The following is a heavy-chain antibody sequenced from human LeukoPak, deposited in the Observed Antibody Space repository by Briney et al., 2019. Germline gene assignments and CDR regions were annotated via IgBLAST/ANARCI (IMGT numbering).Heavy chain of an antibody. Sequence: SESLSLTCAVYGGSFSGYYWSWIRQPPGKGLEWIGEINHSGSTNYNPSLKSRVTISVDTSKYQFSLKLSSVTAADTAVYYCARTGTYYDYVWGSYRYYYFDYWGQGTLVTVSS. D-gene: IGHD3-16*02. J-gene: IGHJ4*02. CDR3: ARTGTYYDYVWGSYRYYYFDY. CDR2: INHSGST. CDR1: GGSFSGYY. V-gene: IGHV4-34*01.